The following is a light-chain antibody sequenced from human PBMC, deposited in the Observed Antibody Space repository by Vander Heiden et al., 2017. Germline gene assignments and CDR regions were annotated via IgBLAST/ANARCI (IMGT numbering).Light chain of an antibody. CDR1: SSNIGKKY. J-gene: IGLJ3*02. Sequence: QSVLTQSPSVSATPGPRVTLHSSGSSSNIGKKYVFWFQQVPGLAPKTVISEDDERPSGVPDRFSGSKSGTSASLAISGVRSDDEADYYCGVWDDSRNVWVFGGGTRLTVL. CDR2: EDD. CDR3: GVWDDSRNVWV. V-gene: IGLV1-47*01.